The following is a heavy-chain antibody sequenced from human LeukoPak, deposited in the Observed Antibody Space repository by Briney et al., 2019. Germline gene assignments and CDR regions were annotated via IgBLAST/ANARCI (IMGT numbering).Heavy chain of an antibody. CDR2: ITSSGGST. CDR3: AKEPDYGDYFDY. CDR1: GFTFSSYA. V-gene: IGHV3-23*01. J-gene: IGHJ4*02. Sequence: GGSLRLSCAASGFTFSSYAMHWVRQAPGTGLEWVSTITSSGGSTYYADSVKGRFTISRDNSKNTLFLQMNSLRAEDTAVYYCAKEPDYGDYFDYWGQGTLVTVSS. D-gene: IGHD4-17*01.